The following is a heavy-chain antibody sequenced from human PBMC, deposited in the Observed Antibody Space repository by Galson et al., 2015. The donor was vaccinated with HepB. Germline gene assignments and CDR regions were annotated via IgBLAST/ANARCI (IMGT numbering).Heavy chain of an antibody. D-gene: IGHD4-11*01. CDR2: ISGRDTGT. CDR1: GFTFSNYA. J-gene: IGHJ4*02. Sequence: SLRLSCASSGFTFSNYAMSWVRQARGKGLEWVSTISGRDTGTYYADSVKGRFTISRDNSKNTLYLQMNSLRAEDTAIYYCAKNQREDSHYAPIDSWGQGSLVTVSS. V-gene: IGHV3-23*01. CDR3: AKNQREDSHYAPIDS.